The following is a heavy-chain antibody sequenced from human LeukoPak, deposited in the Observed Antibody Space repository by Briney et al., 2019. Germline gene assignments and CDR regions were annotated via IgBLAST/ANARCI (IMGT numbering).Heavy chain of an antibody. J-gene: IGHJ1*01. Sequence: PGGSLRLSCAASGIIITSYWMSWVRQTPGKGLEWVANIKQDGSEKNYVDSVKGRFTIFRDDARNSLYLQMNSLRAEDTAVYYCASHSYGYNHWGQGTLVTVSP. CDR2: IKQDGSEK. CDR1: GIIITSYW. CDR3: ASHSYGYNH. V-gene: IGHV3-7*01. D-gene: IGHD3-16*01.